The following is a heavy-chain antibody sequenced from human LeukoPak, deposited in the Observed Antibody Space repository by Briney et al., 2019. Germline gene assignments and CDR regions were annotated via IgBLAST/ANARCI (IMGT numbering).Heavy chain of an antibody. CDR3: ASHNPRYRDAFDI. D-gene: IGHD2-2*01. Sequence: KSSGTLSLTCAVSGGSISSSNWWSWVRHPPGKGLEWVGYIYYSGSTNYNPSLKSRVTISVDTSKNQFSLKPSSVTAADTAVYYCASHNPRYRDAFDIWGQGTMVTVSS. CDR2: IYYSGST. V-gene: IGHV4-4*02. J-gene: IGHJ3*02. CDR1: GGSISSSNW.